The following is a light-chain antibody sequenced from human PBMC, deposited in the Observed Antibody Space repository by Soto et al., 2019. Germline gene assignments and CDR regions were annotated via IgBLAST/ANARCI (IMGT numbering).Light chain of an antibody. J-gene: IGLJ1*01. V-gene: IGLV2-18*02. CDR1: SSDVGRYNR. CDR3: SSYTSSSTLYV. CDR2: EVS. Sequence: QSALTQPPSVSGSPGQSVTISCTGTSSDVGRYNRVSWYQQPPGTAPKLLIYEVSNRPSGVSNRFSGSKSGNTASLTISGLQAEDEADYYCSSYTSSSTLYVFGTGTKVTVL.